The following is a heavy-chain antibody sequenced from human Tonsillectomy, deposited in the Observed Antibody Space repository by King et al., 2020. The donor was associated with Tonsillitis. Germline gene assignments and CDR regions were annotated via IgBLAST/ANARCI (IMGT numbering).Heavy chain of an antibody. D-gene: IGHD2-21*02. CDR3: ERLVTNWGGDGLGEYCQH. CDR1: VGSVSSSTYY. Sequence: QLQESGPGLVRPSETLSLTCTVSVGSVSSSTYYWGWIRQPPGKGLEWSGSTYYSGTTDYNPSLKSRGTISVDTSKNQSSLNLTSVTAADTAIYYCERLVTNWGGDGLGEYCQHWGQGTLVTVSS. J-gene: IGHJ1*01. CDR2: TYYSGTT. V-gene: IGHV4-39*01.